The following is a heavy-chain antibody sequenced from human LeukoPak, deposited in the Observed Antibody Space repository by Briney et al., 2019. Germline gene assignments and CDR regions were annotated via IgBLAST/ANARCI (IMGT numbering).Heavy chain of an antibody. Sequence: ASVKVSCKASGYSFPSYGISWVRQAPGQGLEWMGWISAYNGNTNYAQKLQGRVTMTTDTSTSTAYMELRSLRSDDTAVYYCARGTRGVNSPYFDYWGQGTLVTVSS. J-gene: IGHJ4*02. CDR3: ARGTRGVNSPYFDY. CDR1: GYSFPSYG. V-gene: IGHV1-18*01. CDR2: ISAYNGNT. D-gene: IGHD4-23*01.